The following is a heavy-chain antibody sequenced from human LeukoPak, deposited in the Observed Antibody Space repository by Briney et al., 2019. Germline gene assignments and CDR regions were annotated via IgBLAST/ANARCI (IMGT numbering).Heavy chain of an antibody. J-gene: IGHJ4*02. CDR1: GFTFSTYA. CDR2: IGGRGDTI. CDR3: ARKLAL. Sequence: GGSLRLSCAASGFTFSTYAMNWVRQAPGKGLEWIAYIGGRGDTIYYADSVKGRLTISRDNAKNSLFLQMNSLREEDTAVYFCARKLALWGQGTLVTVSS. V-gene: IGHV3-48*02.